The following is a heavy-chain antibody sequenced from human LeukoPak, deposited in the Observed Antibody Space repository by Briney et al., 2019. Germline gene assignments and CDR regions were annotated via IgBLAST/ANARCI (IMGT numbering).Heavy chain of an antibody. D-gene: IGHD2-8*02. Sequence: GGSLRLSCAASGFTFSTSWMHWLRQIPGKGLVWVSRINGDGSSSAYADSVKGRFTISRDNAKNTLYLQMNSLRAEDTAVYYCAWEYCSAGVCPRSFDSWGQGTLVTVSS. CDR3: AWEYCSAGVCPRSFDS. J-gene: IGHJ4*02. V-gene: IGHV3-74*01. CDR2: INGDGSSS. CDR1: GFTFSTSW.